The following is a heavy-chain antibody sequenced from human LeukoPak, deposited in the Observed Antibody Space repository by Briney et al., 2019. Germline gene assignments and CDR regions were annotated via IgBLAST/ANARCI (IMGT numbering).Heavy chain of an antibody. CDR2: IYTSGTT. J-gene: IGHJ6*03. D-gene: IGHD1-7*01. V-gene: IGHV3-66*02. CDR1: GFTVSDNY. CDR3: ARSGRTSFYSYMDV. Sequence: PGGSLRLSCVVSGFTVSDNYMTWVRQAPGKGLEWVSIIYTSGTTYYSDSVKGRFTISRDNSKNTLYLQMNSLRAEDTAVYYCARSGRTSFYSYMDVWGKGTTVTVSS.